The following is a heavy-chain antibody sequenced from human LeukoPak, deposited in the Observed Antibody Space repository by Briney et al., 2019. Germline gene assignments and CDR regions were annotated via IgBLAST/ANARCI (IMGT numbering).Heavy chain of an antibody. D-gene: IGHD4-17*01. CDR1: GGSISSYY. V-gene: IGHV4-59*08. CDR3: ARYSGYEHDYGDYEYFDY. CDR2: IYYSGST. Sequence: SETLSLTCTVSGGSISSYYWSWIRQPPGKGLEWIGYIYYSGSTNYNPSLKSRVTISVDTSKNQFSLKLSSATAADTAVYYCARYSGYEHDYGDYEYFDYWGQGTLVTVSS. J-gene: IGHJ4*02.